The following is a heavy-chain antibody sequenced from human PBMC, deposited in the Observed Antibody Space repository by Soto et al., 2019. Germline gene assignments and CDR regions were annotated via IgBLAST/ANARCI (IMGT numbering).Heavy chain of an antibody. D-gene: IGHD6-19*01. CDR3: ARLGIAVAGPHGGGLDV. Sequence: EVQLVESGGGLVQPGGSLRLSCAASGFTFSTYTMNWFRQAPGKGLEWLSYISTSSRSTFYADSVKGRFTISRDNAKNSLYLQMNSLRDQDTAVYYCARLGIAVAGPHGGGLDVWGQGTTVIVSS. J-gene: IGHJ6*02. CDR2: ISTSSRST. CDR1: GFTFSTYT. V-gene: IGHV3-48*02.